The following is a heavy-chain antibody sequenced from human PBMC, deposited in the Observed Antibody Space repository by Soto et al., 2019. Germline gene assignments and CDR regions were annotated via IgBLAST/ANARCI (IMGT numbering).Heavy chain of an antibody. V-gene: IGHV4-39*01. CDR2: IFYGGSTGVT. J-gene: IGHJ4*02. CDR1: GDSFSTRQYY. CDR3: ARRGGGDSLFDS. Sequence: QLHLQESGPGLVKPSETLSLTCTVSGDSFSTRQYYWGWIRQPPGNGLEWIGNIFYGGSTGVTYYNPYLPSRVIISVDTSKKQFSQKLRSITAADTAFYFCARRGGGDSLFDSWGQGKLVTVSS. D-gene: IGHD4-17*01.